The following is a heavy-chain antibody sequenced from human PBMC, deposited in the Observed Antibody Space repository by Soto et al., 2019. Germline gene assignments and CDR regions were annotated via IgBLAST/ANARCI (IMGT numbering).Heavy chain of an antibody. CDR1: GFTFSDFH. CDR2: ISSSGSHT. Sequence: PGGSLRLSCAASGFTFSDFHMSWIRQAPGKGLEWVSYISSSGSHTPYADSVKGRFTISRDNAKNSVYLQMNSLRAEDTAVYYCARVGSTSAAGVLDYWGQGTLVTVSS. J-gene: IGHJ4*02. CDR3: ARVGSTSAAGVLDY. V-gene: IGHV3-11*06. D-gene: IGHD6-13*01.